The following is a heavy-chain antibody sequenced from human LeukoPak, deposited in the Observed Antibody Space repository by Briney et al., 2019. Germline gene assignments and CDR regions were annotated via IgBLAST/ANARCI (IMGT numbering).Heavy chain of an antibody. CDR3: ASPSIHSSSWPYFNY. J-gene: IGHJ4*02. CDR1: GYTFTSYG. CDR2: ISAYNGNT. V-gene: IGHV1-18*01. D-gene: IGHD6-13*01. Sequence: GASVKVSCKASGYTFTSYGISWVRQAPGQGLEWMGWISAYNGNTNYAQKLQGRVTMTTDTSTSTAYMELRSLRSDDTAVYYCASPSIHSSSWPYFNYWGQGTLVTVSP.